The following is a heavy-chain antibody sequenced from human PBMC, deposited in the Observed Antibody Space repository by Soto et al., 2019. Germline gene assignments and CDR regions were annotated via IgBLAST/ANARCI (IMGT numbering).Heavy chain of an antibody. D-gene: IGHD3-22*01. CDR3: ARGRRRGHYDSSGYADYGMDV. V-gene: IGHV3-21*01. Sequence: PGWSLRLSCASSVFTFSSYSMNWVRQAPGKGLEWVSSISSSSSYIYYADSVKGRFTISRDNAKNSLYLQMNSLRAEDTAVYYCARGRRRGHYDSSGYADYGMDVWGQGTTVTVSS. J-gene: IGHJ6*02. CDR2: ISSSSSYI. CDR1: VFTFSSYS.